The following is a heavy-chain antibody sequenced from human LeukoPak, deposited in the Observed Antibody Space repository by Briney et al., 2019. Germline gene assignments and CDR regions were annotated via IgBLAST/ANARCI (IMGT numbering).Heavy chain of an antibody. D-gene: IGHD2-21*02. CDR3: ARDTCGGDCANWFDP. CDR2: IYYSGST. J-gene: IGHJ5*02. V-gene: IGHV4-39*07. Sequence: SQTLSLTCTVSGGSISSGSYYWSWIRQPPGKGLEWIGSIYYSGSTYYNPSLKSRVTISVDTSKNQFSLKLSSVTAADTAVYYCARDTCGGDCANWFDPWGQGTLVTVSS. CDR1: GGSISSGSYY.